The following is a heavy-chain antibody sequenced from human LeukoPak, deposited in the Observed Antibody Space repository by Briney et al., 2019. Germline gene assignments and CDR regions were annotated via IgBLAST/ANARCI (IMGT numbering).Heavy chain of an antibody. D-gene: IGHD6-6*01. V-gene: IGHV1-18*01. J-gene: IGHJ4*02. CDR3: ATRIAARPVGGY. CDR2: ISAYNGNT. CDR1: GYTFTSYG. Sequence: GASVKVSCKASGYTFTSYGISWVRQAPGQGLEWMGWISAYNGNTNYAQKFQGRVTMTRDTSISTAYMELSRLRSDDTAVYYCATRIAARPVGGYWGQGTLVTVSS.